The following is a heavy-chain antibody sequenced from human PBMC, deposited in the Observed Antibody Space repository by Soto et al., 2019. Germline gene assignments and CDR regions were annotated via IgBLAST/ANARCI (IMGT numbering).Heavy chain of an antibody. CDR3: ASSGGPEGDWFDP. CDR2: VYYSGST. CDR1: GASIRRRGYY. V-gene: IGHV4-31*03. J-gene: IGHJ5*02. Sequence: QVLLQEPGPGLVKPSQTLSLTCTVSGASIRRRGYYWSWIRQHPGGGLEWIGFVYYSGSTDYHPSLRGRVTISADTSKNEFTLRLFSVTAADTAMYYCASSGGPEGDWFDPWGQGTLVTVSS. D-gene: IGHD2-15*01.